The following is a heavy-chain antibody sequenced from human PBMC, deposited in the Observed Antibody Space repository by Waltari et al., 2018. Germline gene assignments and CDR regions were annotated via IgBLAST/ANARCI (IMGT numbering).Heavy chain of an antibody. CDR3: ARLHSANY. Sequence: EVQVVESGGDVVQPGGSLRLSCAACGFTCSSYRRTWVRQAPGKGLEWVANINADGSEKEYVDSVKGRFTISRDNAKNSLYLQMNSLRVEDTAVYYCARLHSANYWGQGTLVTVSS. D-gene: IGHD2-15*01. CDR2: INADGSEK. CDR1: GFTCSSYR. J-gene: IGHJ4*02. V-gene: IGHV3-7*01.